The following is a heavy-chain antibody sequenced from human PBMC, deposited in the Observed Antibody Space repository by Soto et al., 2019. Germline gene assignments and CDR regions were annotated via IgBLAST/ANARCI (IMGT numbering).Heavy chain of an antibody. D-gene: IGHD3-10*01. CDR1: GTSIRGYY. CDR2: IYYTGTT. Sequence: SETLSLTCSVSGTSIRGYYWTWIRQPPGKGLEWIGYIYYTGTTKYNPSLKSRVTISVDTSKNQFSLRLNSVTAADTAVYYCAREVSSFGSNHFDSWGQGALVTV. CDR3: AREVSSFGSNHFDS. J-gene: IGHJ4*02. V-gene: IGHV4-59*01.